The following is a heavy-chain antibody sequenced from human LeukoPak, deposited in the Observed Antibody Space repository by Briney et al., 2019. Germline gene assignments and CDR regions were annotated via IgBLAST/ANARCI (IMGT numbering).Heavy chain of an antibody. CDR2: IYYSGST. J-gene: IGHJ6*03. V-gene: IGHV4-39*01. CDR1: GGSISSSSYY. Sequence: SETLSLTCTVSGGSISSSSYYWGWIRQPPGKGLEWIGSIYYSGSTYYNPSLKSRVTISVDTSKNQFSLKLSSVTAADTAVYYCARDHYYYCYMDVWGKGTTVTISS. CDR3: ARDHYYYCYMDV.